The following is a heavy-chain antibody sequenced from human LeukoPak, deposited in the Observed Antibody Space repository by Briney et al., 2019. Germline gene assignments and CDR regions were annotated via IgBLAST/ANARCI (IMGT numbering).Heavy chain of an antibody. J-gene: IGHJ3*02. CDR2: INPNSGGT. V-gene: IGHV1-2*02. D-gene: IGHD6-19*01. Sequence: ASVKVSCKASGYTFTGYYMHWVRQAPGQGLEWMGWINPNSGGTNYAQKFQGRVTMTRDTSISTAYMELSRLRSDDTDVYYCARMLPPPRSIAVAEGAFDIWGQGTMVTVSS. CDR3: ARMLPPPRSIAVAEGAFDI. CDR1: GYTFTGYY.